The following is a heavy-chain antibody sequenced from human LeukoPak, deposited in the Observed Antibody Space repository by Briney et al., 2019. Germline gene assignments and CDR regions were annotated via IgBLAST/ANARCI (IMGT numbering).Heavy chain of an antibody. Sequence: GGSLRLSCAASGFTFSDYYMSWIRQAPGKGLEWVSYISSSGSTIYYADSVEGRFTISRDNAKNSLYLQMNSLRAEDTAVYYCARANSIRYYYYYGMDVWGQGTTDTVSS. CDR1: GFTFSDYY. CDR2: ISSSGSTI. D-gene: IGHD4-4*01. CDR3: ARANSIRYYYYYGMDV. J-gene: IGHJ6*02. V-gene: IGHV3-11*01.